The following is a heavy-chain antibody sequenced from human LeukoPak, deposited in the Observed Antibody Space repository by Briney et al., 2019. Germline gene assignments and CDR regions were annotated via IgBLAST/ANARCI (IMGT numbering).Heavy chain of an antibody. D-gene: IGHD2-15*01. J-gene: IGHJ4*02. V-gene: IGHV3-48*03. CDR1: GFTFSSYE. CDR2: ISSSGSTI. Sequence: GGSLRLSCAASGFTFSSYEMNWVRQAPGKGLEWVSYISSSGSTIYYADSVKGRFTISRDSSKNTLFLQMNRLRPEDAAVYYCAKAPVTTCRGAFCYPFDYWGLGTLVTVSS. CDR3: AKAPVTTCRGAFCYPFDY.